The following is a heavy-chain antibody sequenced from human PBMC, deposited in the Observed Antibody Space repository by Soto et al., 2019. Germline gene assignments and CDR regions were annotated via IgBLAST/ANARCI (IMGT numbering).Heavy chain of an antibody. Sequence: PGGSLRLSCAASGFTFSSYAMSWVRQAPGKGLEWVSAISGSGGSTYYADSVKGRFTISRDNSKNTLYLQMNSLRAEDTAVYYCAKVQMYCSGGSCYPWFDPWGQGTLVTVSS. CDR1: GFTFSSYA. D-gene: IGHD2-15*01. J-gene: IGHJ5*02. CDR3: AKVQMYCSGGSCYPWFDP. CDR2: ISGSGGST. V-gene: IGHV3-23*01.